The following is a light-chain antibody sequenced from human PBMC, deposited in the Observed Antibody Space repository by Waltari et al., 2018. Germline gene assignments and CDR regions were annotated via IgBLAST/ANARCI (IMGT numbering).Light chain of an antibody. CDR2: DPS. V-gene: IGKV3-11*01. Sequence: ELVLTQSPATLSLSPGERATLSCRARHNISSYLAWYQQKPGQAPRLLSYDPSRRATGIPARFSGSGSGTDFTLTISSLEPEDFAVYSCLQRSNWPLTFGGGTKVDIK. CDR3: LQRSNWPLT. CDR1: HNISSY. J-gene: IGKJ4*01.